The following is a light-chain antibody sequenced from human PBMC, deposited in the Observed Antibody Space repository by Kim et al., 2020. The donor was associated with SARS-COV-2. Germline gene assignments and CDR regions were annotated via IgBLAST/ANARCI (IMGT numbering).Light chain of an antibody. CDR1: SSDIGGYNY. Sequence: GQSITISCTGTSSDIGGYNYVSWYQQHPGKAPKLMIYAVSNRPSGVSTRFSGSKSGNTASLTISGLQAEDEADYYCSSYTYSTLYVFGTGTKVTVL. CDR3: SSYTYSTLYV. J-gene: IGLJ1*01. CDR2: AVS. V-gene: IGLV2-14*03.